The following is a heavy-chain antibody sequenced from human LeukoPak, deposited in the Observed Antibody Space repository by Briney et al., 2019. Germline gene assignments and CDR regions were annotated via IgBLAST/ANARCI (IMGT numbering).Heavy chain of an antibody. CDR1: GGSFRYYD. D-gene: IGHD2-2*02. CDR3: ATASVPGAIEGPFDALDT. V-gene: IGHV1-69*05. Sequence: VKVSCKPSGGSFRYYDISWVKQAPGQGLEWMGRSIPLYATTKYAQRFQGRVTIITDASATTAYMELSSLRSEDTAVYYCATASVPGAIEGPFDALDTWGQGTMVTVSS. J-gene: IGHJ3*02. CDR2: SIPLYATT.